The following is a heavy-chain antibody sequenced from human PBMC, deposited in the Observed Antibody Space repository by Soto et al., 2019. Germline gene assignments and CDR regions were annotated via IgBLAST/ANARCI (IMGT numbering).Heavy chain of an antibody. CDR3: AREATYDYVWGSKEPYYFDY. CDR2: IIPIFGTA. Sequence: QVQLVQSGAEVKKPGSSVKVSCKASRGTFSSYAISWVRQAPGQGLEWMGGIIPIFGTANYAQKFQGRVTITADESTSTAYMELSSLRSEDTAVYYCAREATYDYVWGSKEPYYFDYWGQGTLVTVSS. CDR1: RGTFSSYA. D-gene: IGHD3-16*01. V-gene: IGHV1-69*12. J-gene: IGHJ4*02.